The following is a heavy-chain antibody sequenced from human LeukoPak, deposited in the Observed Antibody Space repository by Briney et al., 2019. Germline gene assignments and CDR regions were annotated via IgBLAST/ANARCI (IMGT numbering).Heavy chain of an antibody. CDR3: TTDYGSGSYRYFNY. Sequence: TGGSLRLSCAASGFTFSNAWMSWVRQAPGKGLEWVGRIKSKTDGGTTDHAAPVKGRFTISRDDSKNTLYLQMNSLKSEDTAVYYCTTDYGSGSYRYFNYWGQGTLVTVSS. D-gene: IGHD3-10*01. CDR2: IKSKTDGGTT. J-gene: IGHJ4*02. CDR1: GFTFSNAW. V-gene: IGHV3-15*01.